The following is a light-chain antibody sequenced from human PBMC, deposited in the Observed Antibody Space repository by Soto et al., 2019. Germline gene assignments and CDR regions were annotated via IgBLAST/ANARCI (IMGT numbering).Light chain of an antibody. V-gene: IGLV2-14*01. CDR2: EVS. J-gene: IGLJ1*01. Sequence: QPSLTQPASVSASPGRRITISCPGTSSAVSAYEYFPWYQHQPAQAPKRLIYEVSNRPSGVSTRFSGSKSVNTASLTISGLPAEDEADYYSSSYTISSTYVFGSGTKVTVL. CDR1: SSAVSAYEY. CDR3: SSYTISSTYV.